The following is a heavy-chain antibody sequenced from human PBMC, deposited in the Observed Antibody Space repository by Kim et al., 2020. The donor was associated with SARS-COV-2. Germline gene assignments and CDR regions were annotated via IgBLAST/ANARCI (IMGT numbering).Heavy chain of an antibody. Sequence: SVKDRFTVSRDNSKKTVYLHMDRLRADDTAVYYCAKDGGTPSTEGYYFDHWGQGTLVSVSS. V-gene: IGHV3-33*06. CDR3: AKDGGTPSTEGYYFDH. D-gene: IGHD3-16*01. J-gene: IGHJ4*02.